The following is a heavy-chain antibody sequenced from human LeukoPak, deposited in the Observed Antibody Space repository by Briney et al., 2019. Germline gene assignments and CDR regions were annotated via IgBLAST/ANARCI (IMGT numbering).Heavy chain of an antibody. J-gene: IGHJ4*02. CDR2: ISAYNGDT. CDR1: GYTFTNYG. Sequence: GASVKVSCKASGYTFTNYGISWLRQAPGQGLEWMGWISAYNGDTKYAQNLQGRVTMTTDTSTSTAYMELRSLRSVDTAVYYCARDNPYYYLYWGQGTLVTVSS. D-gene: IGHD3-22*01. V-gene: IGHV1-18*01. CDR3: ARDNPYYYLY.